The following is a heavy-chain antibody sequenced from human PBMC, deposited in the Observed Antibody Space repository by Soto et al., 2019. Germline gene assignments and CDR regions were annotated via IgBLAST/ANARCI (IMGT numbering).Heavy chain of an antibody. V-gene: IGHV1-3*01. CDR2: INAGNGNT. D-gene: IGHD3-9*01. J-gene: IGHJ4*02. Sequence: QVQLVQSGAEVKKPGASVKVSCKASAYTFTNYLMHWVRQAPGQRLEGMGWINAGNGNTRYSQKFQGRVTITRDTSASTAYMELSSLRSEDTAVYYCARGEEPYYDILTGYGDYWGQGTLVTVSS. CDR1: AYTFTNYL. CDR3: ARGEEPYYDILTGYGDY.